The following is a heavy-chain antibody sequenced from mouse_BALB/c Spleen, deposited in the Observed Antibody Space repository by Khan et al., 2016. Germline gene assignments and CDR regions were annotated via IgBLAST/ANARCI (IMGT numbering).Heavy chain of an antibody. V-gene: IGHV3-8*02. CDR2: ISYSGKT. CDR1: GDSITSGY. D-gene: IGHD1-1*01. J-gene: IGHJ4*01. CDR3: ASYLYYYGNTYDTMDY. Sequence: EVQLQESGPSLVKPSQTLSLTCSVTGDSITSGYWNWIRKFPGNKLEYMGYISYSGKTYYNPSLKSRISITRDTSKNQYYLQMNSVTTEDTATYYCASYLYYYGNTYDTMDYWGQGTSVTVSS.